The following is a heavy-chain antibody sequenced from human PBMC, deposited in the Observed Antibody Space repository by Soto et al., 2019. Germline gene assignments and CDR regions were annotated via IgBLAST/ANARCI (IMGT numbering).Heavy chain of an antibody. V-gene: IGHV1-69*13. D-gene: IGHD3-22*01. CDR3: ARGLYYYDSSGYYPFDY. Sequence: VASVKVSCKASGGTFSSYAISWVRQAPGQGLEWMGGIIPIFGTANYAQKFQGRVTITADESTSTAYMELSSLRSEDTAVYYCARGLYYYDSSGYYPFDYWGQGTLVTVSS. CDR1: GGTFSSYA. J-gene: IGHJ4*02. CDR2: IIPIFGTA.